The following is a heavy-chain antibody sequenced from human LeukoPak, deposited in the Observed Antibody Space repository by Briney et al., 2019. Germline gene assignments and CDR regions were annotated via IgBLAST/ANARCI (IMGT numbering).Heavy chain of an antibody. CDR3: AKDLSPYCSGGSCYSFDY. CDR2: ISSSGGTT. CDR1: GFTFSSYA. Sequence: GGSLRLSCAASGFTFSSYAMTWVRQAPGKGLEWVSGISSSGGTTFYGDSVKGRFTISRDNSKNTLYLQMNSLRAEDTAVYYCAKDLSPYCSGGSCYSFDYWGQGTLVTVSS. V-gene: IGHV3-23*01. D-gene: IGHD2-15*01. J-gene: IGHJ4*02.